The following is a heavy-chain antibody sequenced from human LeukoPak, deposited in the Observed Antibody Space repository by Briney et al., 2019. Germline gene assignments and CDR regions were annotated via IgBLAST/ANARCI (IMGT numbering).Heavy chain of an antibody. D-gene: IGHD2-8*01. J-gene: IGHJ6*02. CDR3: AREDVVLVDAVRYYYYGMDV. CDR1: GYNFISYY. Sequence: PWASAKVSCKASGYNFISYYMHWVRQAPGQGLEWMGIINPSGGSTSYAQKFQDRVTMTRDTSTSTVYMELSSLKSEDTAVYYCAREDVVLVDAVRYYYYGMDVWGQGTTVTVSS. V-gene: IGHV1-46*01. CDR2: INPSGGST.